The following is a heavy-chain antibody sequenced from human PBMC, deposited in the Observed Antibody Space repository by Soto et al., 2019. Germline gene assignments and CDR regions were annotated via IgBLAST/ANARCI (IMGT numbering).Heavy chain of an antibody. CDR1: GDSISGFY. J-gene: IGHJ5*02. CDR3: ARVPDR. Sequence: SETLSLTCTVSGDSISGFYWSWIRQPPGKGLEWIASIKYSGTTFYNPSLKSRVTLSVDTSKNQFALKLSSVTAADTAVYYCARVPDRWGQGTLVTVSS. V-gene: IGHV4-38-2*02. D-gene: IGHD2-2*01. CDR2: IKYSGTT.